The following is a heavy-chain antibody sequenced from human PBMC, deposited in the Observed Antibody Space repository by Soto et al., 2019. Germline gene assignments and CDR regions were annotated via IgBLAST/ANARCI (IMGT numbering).Heavy chain of an antibody. CDR3: ARVAYCGGDCLDY. CDR1: GVAMTYGGYS. Sequence: SETLSLTCSVSGVAMTYGGYSWSWIRQSPGKGLEWIGDINHSESTYYNPSLKSRVTISVDTSKNQFSLRLSSVTAADTAVYYCARVAYCGGDCLDYWGQGTLVTVSS. CDR2: INHSEST. V-gene: IGHV4-30-2*06. D-gene: IGHD2-21*02. J-gene: IGHJ4*02.